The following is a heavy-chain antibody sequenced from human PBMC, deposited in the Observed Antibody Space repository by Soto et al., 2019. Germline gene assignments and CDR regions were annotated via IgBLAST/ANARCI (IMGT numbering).Heavy chain of an antibody. Sequence: QVCLEQSGPEVKKTGASVKVSCKASGYTFTSYGISWVRQAPGQGLEWMGWINIYSGDANYAQSFQDRVTMTRDTXXTAGYMEMRTIRSDDTAVYYCARALYYYDNSGLAYWGQGTLVTVSS. CDR2: INIYSGDA. CDR1: GYTFTSYG. D-gene: IGHD3-22*01. V-gene: IGHV1-18*01. J-gene: IGHJ4*02. CDR3: ARALYYYDNSGLAY.